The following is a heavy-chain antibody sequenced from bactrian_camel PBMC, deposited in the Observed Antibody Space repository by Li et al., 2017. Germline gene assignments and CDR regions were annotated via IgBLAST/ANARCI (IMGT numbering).Heavy chain of an antibody. V-gene: IGHV3S6*01. J-gene: IGHJ4*01. CDR1: GATDSTYC. CDR2: IYRVGVET. Sequence: QLVESGGGSVQAGGSLRLSCAASGATDSTYCMGWFRQAPGREREGVAAIYRVGVETSYGDSAKGRFTISRGNAKNTLTLQMNSLKLEDSAMYYCAARSCVGGYISLLATQYNYWGQGTQVTVS. D-gene: IGHD2*01. CDR3: AARSCVGGYISLLATQYNY.